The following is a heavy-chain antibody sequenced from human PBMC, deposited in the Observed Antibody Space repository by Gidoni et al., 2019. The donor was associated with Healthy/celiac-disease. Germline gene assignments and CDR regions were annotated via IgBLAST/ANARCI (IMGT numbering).Heavy chain of an antibody. CDR1: GGTFSSYA. Sequence: QVQLVQSGAEVKKPGSSVKVSCKASGGTFSSYAISWVRQAPGQGLEWMGRIIPILGIANYAQKFQGRVTITADKSTSTAYMELSSLRSEDTAVYYCARDQNGADYYDSSGYYYDAFDIWGQGTMVTVSS. D-gene: IGHD3-22*01. V-gene: IGHV1-69*04. CDR3: ARDQNGADYYDSSGYYYDAFDI. J-gene: IGHJ3*02. CDR2: IIPILGIA.